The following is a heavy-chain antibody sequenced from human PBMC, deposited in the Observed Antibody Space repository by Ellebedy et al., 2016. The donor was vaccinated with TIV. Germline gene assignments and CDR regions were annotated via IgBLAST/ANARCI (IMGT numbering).Heavy chain of an antibody. D-gene: IGHD2-21*02. V-gene: IGHV3-33*01. CDR2: IWYDGSNK. CDR3: ARDQLRCGGDCYSVPKYYFDY. Sequence: GESLKISCAASGFTFSTHVIHWVRQAPGKGLEWVAVIWYDGSNKYYADSVKGRFTISRDNSRNTLYLQMNSLRAADTAVYYCARDQLRCGGDCYSVPKYYFDYWGQGTLVTVSS. CDR1: GFTFSTHV. J-gene: IGHJ4*02.